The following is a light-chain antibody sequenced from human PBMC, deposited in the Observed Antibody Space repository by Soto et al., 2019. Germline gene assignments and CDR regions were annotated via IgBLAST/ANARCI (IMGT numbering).Light chain of an antibody. CDR1: HNVDIY. CDR3: QQRKHWPPLT. CDR2: DAS. V-gene: IGKV3-11*01. J-gene: IGKJ5*01. Sequence: EVVLTQSPATLSLSPGETATLSCRASHNVDIYLAWYQQKPGQAPRLLIYDASNRATGIPARFSGSGSGTDFTLTISSLAPEDSAVYYCQQRKHWPPLTFGQGTRLE.